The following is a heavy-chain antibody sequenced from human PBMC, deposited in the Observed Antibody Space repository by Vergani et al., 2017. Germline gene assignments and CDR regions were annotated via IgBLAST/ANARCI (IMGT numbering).Heavy chain of an antibody. D-gene: IGHD6-19*01. CDR3: AKVGRSGVAGTIGAFDG. V-gene: IGHV3-23*01. Sequence: EVQLLESGGDLVQPGGSLRLSCAASGFTFIMHAMSWVRQAPGKGLEWVSTLSASDRRTHYADSVKGRFTISRDISKNTLFLHMNSLRPEDPAVYYCAKVGRSGVAGTIGAFDGWVQETVVTVCS. CDR2: LSASDRRT. J-gene: IGHJ3*01. CDR1: GFTFIMHA.